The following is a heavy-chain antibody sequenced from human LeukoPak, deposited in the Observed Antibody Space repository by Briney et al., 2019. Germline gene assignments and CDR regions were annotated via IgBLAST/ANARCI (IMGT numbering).Heavy chain of an antibody. CDR1: GDSISSGSYY. CDR3: ARGWPILTAARPAWFDP. J-gene: IGHJ5*02. CDR2: IYSSGRT. D-gene: IGHD6-6*01. V-gene: IGHV4-61*02. Sequence: SETLSLTCTVSGDSISSGSYYWSWIRQPAGEGLEWIGRIYSSGRTHYSPSLKSRVTISVDTSKNQFSLKLSSVTAADTAVYYCARGWPILTAARPAWFDPWGQGTLATVSS.